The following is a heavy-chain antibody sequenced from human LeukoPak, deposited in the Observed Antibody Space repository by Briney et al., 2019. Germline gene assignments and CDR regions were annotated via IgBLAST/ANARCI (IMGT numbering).Heavy chain of an antibody. V-gene: IGHV3-53*01. J-gene: IGHJ5*02. D-gene: IGHD6-19*01. CDR2: IYSGGST. CDR3: ARVFVSTVAGSWFDP. CDR1: GFTVSSNY. Sequence: PGGSLRLSCAASGFTVSSNYMSWVRQAPGKGLEWVSVIYSGGSTYYADSVKGRFTISRDNSKNTLYLQMNSLRAEDTAVYYCARVFVSTVAGSWFDPWGQGTLVTVSS.